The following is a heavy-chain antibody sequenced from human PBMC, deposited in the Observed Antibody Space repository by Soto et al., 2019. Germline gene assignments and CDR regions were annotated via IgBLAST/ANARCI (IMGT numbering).Heavy chain of an antibody. CDR1: GGSMCSHY. J-gene: IGHJ4*02. D-gene: IGHD3-16*01. Sequence: LSLTCTVSGGSMCSHYWTWLRQPPGKGLEWIGYISYSGSTYYNPSLKSRVTISADTSRNQFSLKLSSVIAADTAVYYCARADPDASVGYWGQGTLVTVSS. CDR2: ISYSGST. CDR3: ARADPDASVGY. V-gene: IGHV4-59*11.